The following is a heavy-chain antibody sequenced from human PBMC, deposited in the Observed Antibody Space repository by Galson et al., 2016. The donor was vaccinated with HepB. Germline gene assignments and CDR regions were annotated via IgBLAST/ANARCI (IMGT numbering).Heavy chain of an antibody. V-gene: IGHV3-33*06. Sequence: SLRLSCAASGFTFSNYGMNWVRQAPGKGLEWVALIWYDGSNKYYADSVKGRFTISRDNSKNTVYLQMNSLRAEDTAVYYCAKGHYDVLTGVSWPGYFDLWGRGTLVTVSS. J-gene: IGHJ2*01. CDR1: GFTFSNYG. CDR3: AKGHYDVLTGVSWPGYFDL. CDR2: IWYDGSNK. D-gene: IGHD3-9*01.